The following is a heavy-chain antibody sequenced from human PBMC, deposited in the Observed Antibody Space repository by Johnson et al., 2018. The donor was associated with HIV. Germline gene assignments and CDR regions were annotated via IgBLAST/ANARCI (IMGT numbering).Heavy chain of an antibody. D-gene: IGHD6-13*01. CDR2: IRYDGDNK. Sequence: QVQLVESGGGLVQPGGSLRLSCAASGFTFSSYAMSWVRRAPGKGLEWVAFIRYDGDNKYYGDSVKGRFTISRDNSKDTLYLQMNGLRPEDTAVYYCAKDEAQTLASAGRDAFDFWGQGTAVTV. CDR3: AKDEAQTLASAGRDAFDF. CDR1: GFTFSSYA. J-gene: IGHJ3*01. V-gene: IGHV3-30*02.